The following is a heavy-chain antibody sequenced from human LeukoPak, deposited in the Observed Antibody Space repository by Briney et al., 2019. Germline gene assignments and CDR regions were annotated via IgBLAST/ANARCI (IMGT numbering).Heavy chain of an antibody. CDR3: AGVVRYDSSDPSLDY. V-gene: IGHV3-74*01. Sequence: GGSLRLSCAASGFTFSSYWMHWVRQAPGKGLVWVSRIKFDESRTNYADSVKGRFTISRDNAKNTLYLQVNSLGAEDTAVYYCAGVVRYDSSDPSLDYWGQGTLVTVSS. D-gene: IGHD3-22*01. CDR1: GFTFSSYW. J-gene: IGHJ4*02. CDR2: IKFDESRT.